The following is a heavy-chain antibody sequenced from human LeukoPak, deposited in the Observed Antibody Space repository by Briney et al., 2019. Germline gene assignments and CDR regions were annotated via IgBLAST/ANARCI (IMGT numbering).Heavy chain of an antibody. CDR1: GFTFSSYG. CDR3: ARDLSWFGEFDY. D-gene: IGHD3-10*01. CDR2: IWYDGSNK. V-gene: IGHV3-33*01. Sequence: SPRLSCAASGFTFSSYGMHWVRQAPGKGLEWVAVIWYDGSNKYYADSVKGRFTISRDNSKNTLYLQMNSLRAEDTAVYYCARDLSWFGEFDYWGQGTVVTVSS. J-gene: IGHJ4*02.